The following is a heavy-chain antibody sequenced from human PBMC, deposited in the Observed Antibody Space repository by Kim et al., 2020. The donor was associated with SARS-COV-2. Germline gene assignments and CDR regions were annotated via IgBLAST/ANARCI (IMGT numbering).Heavy chain of an antibody. CDR2: IYPDDSDT. CDR3: ARRTSSWLISYNWFDP. D-gene: IGHD6-13*01. CDR1: GYSFSNYW. Sequence: GESLKISCKGSGYSFSNYWIAWVRQMPGKGLECMGIIYPDDSDTRYSPSFQGQVTLSADKSTSPAYLQWSSLKASDTAMYYCARRTSSWLISYNWFDPWG. J-gene: IGHJ5*02. V-gene: IGHV5-51*01.